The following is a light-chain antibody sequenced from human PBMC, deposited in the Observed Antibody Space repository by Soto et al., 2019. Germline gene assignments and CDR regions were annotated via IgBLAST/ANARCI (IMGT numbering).Light chain of an antibody. Sequence: DIQMTQSPSSLSASVGDRVTITCRASQSIVTYLNWYLQKPGKAPKLLIYAASNLQSGVPSRFSGRGSGTDFTLTISSLQPEDFATYFCQQRYSTPPWTYGQGTKVEIK. V-gene: IGKV1-39*01. CDR2: AAS. CDR1: QSIVTY. CDR3: QQRYSTPPWT. J-gene: IGKJ1*01.